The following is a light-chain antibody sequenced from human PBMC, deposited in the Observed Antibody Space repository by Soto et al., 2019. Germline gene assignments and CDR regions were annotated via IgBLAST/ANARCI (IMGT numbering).Light chain of an antibody. Sequence: ELVLTQSPGTLSSSPGERATLSCRSSQSLTSSYLAWYQQKPGQAPRLLIYGASSRATGIPDRFTGSGSGTDFTLTISRLEPEEFAVYYCQQYDGSPRTVGQGTKVDIK. CDR2: GAS. V-gene: IGKV3-20*01. CDR1: QSLTSSY. J-gene: IGKJ1*01. CDR3: QQYDGSPRT.